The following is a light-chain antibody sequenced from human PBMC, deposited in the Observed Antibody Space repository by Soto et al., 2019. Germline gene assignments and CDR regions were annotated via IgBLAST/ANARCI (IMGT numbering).Light chain of an antibody. CDR1: SSDVGGYHY. Sequence: QSVLTQPRSVSGAPGQSGPISCTGTSSDVGGYHYLSWYQQHPGKAPKLMIHDVSKRPSGVPDRFSGSKSGNTASLTISGLQAEDEADYYCCSYAGSSYVFGTGTKVTVL. CDR2: DVS. CDR3: CSYAGSSYV. V-gene: IGLV2-11*01. J-gene: IGLJ1*01.